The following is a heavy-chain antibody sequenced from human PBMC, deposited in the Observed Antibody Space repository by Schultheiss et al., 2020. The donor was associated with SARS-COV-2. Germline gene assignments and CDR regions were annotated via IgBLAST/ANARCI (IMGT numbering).Heavy chain of an antibody. V-gene: IGHV3-23*01. D-gene: IGHD2-2*01. Sequence: GGSLRLSCAASGFTFSSYAMSWVRQAPGKGLEWVSAISGSGGSTYYADSVKGRFTISRDNSKNTLYLRMNSLRAEDTAVYYCARAIPGPAAWAIRSHYYGMDVWGQGTTVTVSS. CDR3: ARAIPGPAAWAIRSHYYGMDV. CDR2: ISGSGGST. J-gene: IGHJ6*02. CDR1: GFTFSSYA.